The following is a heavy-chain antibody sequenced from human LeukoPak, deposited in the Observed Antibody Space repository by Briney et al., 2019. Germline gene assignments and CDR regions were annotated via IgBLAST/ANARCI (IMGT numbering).Heavy chain of an antibody. CDR2: ISAYNGNT. V-gene: IGHV1-18*01. CDR3: ARDFVGVCSGGSCYLDAFDI. CDR1: GYTFTNYG. Sequence: ASVKVSCKASGYTFTNYGVSWVRQAPGQGLEWMGWISAYNGNTNYAQKLQGRVTMTPDTSTSTAYMELRSLRSDDAAVYYCARDFVGVCSGGSCYLDAFDIWGQGTMVTVSS. J-gene: IGHJ3*02. D-gene: IGHD2-15*01.